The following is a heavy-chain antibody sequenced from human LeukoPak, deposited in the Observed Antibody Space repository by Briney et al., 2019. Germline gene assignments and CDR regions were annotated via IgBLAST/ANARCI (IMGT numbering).Heavy chain of an antibody. CDR3: ARIGIAAASNYYYGMDV. V-gene: IGHV2-70*11. CDR2: IDWDDDK. Sequence: SGPALVKPTQTLTLTCTFSGFSLSTSGMCVSWIRQPPGKALEWLARIDWDDDKYYNTSLKTRLTISKDNSKNQVVLTMTNTDPVDTATYYCARIGIAAASNYYYGMDVWGQGTTVTVSS. D-gene: IGHD6-13*01. CDR1: GFSLSTSGMC. J-gene: IGHJ6*02.